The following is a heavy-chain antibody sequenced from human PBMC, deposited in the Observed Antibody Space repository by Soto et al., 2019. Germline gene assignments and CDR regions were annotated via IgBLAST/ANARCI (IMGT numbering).Heavy chain of an antibody. CDR3: ASPLKWSGYYIAFDY. J-gene: IGHJ4*02. V-gene: IGHV1-69*01. CDR1: GATFSSFA. CDR2: IIPIFDTI. D-gene: IGHD3-3*01. Sequence: QVQLLQSGAEVKKPGSSVKVSCKASGATFSSFAFSWVRQAPGQGLEWMGVIIPIFDTISYAQKFQGRVTITADESTKTADIELNSLTSDDTAVYYCASPLKWSGYYIAFDYWGQGTLVIVSS.